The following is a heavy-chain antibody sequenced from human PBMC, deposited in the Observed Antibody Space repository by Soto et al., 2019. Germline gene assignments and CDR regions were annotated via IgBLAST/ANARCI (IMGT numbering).Heavy chain of an antibody. J-gene: IGHJ6*03. Sequence: QVQLVESGGGLVKPGGSLRLSCAASGFTFSDYYMSWIRQAPGKGLEWVSYISSGGSPIYYRDSVKGRFTISRDNAEKSLYLQMNSLRAEDTAVYYCARDPRYCRGGNCSSAGEDHYYYYMDVWGKGTTVTVSS. CDR3: ARDPRYCRGGNCSSAGEDHYYYYMDV. CDR2: ISSGGSPI. D-gene: IGHD2-15*01. V-gene: IGHV3-11*01. CDR1: GFTFSDYY.